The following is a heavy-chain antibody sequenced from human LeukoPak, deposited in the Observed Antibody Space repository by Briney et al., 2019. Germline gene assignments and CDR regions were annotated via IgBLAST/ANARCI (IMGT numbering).Heavy chain of an antibody. D-gene: IGHD6-19*01. V-gene: IGHV3-23*01. J-gene: IGHJ4*02. Sequence: PGGSLRLFCAASGFTFSSYAMSWVRQAPGKGLEWVSDMSGSGGSTYYGDSVKGRFTISRDNSKNTVYLQVNSLRAEDTAVYYCPKDEFEKSRYSSGWYVYWGQGTLVTVSS. CDR2: MSGSGGST. CDR3: PKDEFEKSRYSSGWYVY. CDR1: GFTFSSYA.